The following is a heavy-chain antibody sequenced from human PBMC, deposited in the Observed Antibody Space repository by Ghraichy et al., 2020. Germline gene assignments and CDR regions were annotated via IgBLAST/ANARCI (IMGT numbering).Heavy chain of an antibody. Sequence: ASVKVSCKTSGYTFRNYGINWVRQAPGQGLEWVGWISPDNHNTNYAQKFQGRVTVTTDTPTSTVHMELRGLTSDDTAVYYCARDVGCGRGCYSIYYYGVEVWAQGTPVTVSS. V-gene: IGHV1-18*04. CDR1: GYTFRNYG. J-gene: IGHJ6*02. D-gene: IGHD2-21*02. CDR2: ISPDNHNT. CDR3: ARDVGCGRGCYSIYYYGVEV.